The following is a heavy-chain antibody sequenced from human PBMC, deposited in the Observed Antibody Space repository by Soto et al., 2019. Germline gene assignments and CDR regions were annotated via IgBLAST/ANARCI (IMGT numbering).Heavy chain of an antibody. V-gene: IGHV3-30*03. CDR2: ISYDGSNK. J-gene: IGHJ4*02. CDR3: ATEGNKWLRSPDFDY. CDR1: GFTFSSYG. Sequence: QVQLVESGGGVVQPGRSLRLSCAASGFTFSSYGMHWVRQAPGKGLEWVAVISYDGSNKYYADSVKGRFTISRDNSKNTLYLQMNSLRAEDTAVYYCATEGNKWLRSPDFDYWGQGTLVTVSS. D-gene: IGHD5-12*01.